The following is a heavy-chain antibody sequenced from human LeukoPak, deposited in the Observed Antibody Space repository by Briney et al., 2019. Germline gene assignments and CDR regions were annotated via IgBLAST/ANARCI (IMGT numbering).Heavy chain of an antibody. D-gene: IGHD2/OR15-2a*01. CDR1: GGSISSYY. Sequence: SETLSLTCTVSGGSISSYYWSWIRQPPGKGLEWIGYIYYSGSTNYNPSLKSRVTISVDTSKNQFSLKLTSVTAADTALYYCARLSSYYYMDVWGKGTTVTISS. CDR3: ARLSSYYYMDV. CDR2: IYYSGST. V-gene: IGHV4-59*01. J-gene: IGHJ6*03.